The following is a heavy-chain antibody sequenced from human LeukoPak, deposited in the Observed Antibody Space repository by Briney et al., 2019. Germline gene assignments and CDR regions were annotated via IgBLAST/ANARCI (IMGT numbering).Heavy chain of an antibody. Sequence: WASVKVSCKAPGYTFTNYGINWVRQAPGQGLEWMGWISTYNGDTNYAQKVQGRVTMTTDTSTSTAYMELRSLRSDDTAVYYCASGYLGRAGTTDRLDYWGQGTLVTVSS. CDR3: ASGYLGRAGTTDRLDY. D-gene: IGHD4-17*01. J-gene: IGHJ4*02. V-gene: IGHV1-18*01. CDR2: ISTYNGDT. CDR1: GYTFTNYG.